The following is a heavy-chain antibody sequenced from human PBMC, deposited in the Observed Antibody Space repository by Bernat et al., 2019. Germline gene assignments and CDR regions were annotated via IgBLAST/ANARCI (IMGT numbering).Heavy chain of an antibody. J-gene: IGHJ6*02. CDR2: ICDDGSKK. D-gene: IGHD4-4*01. Sequence: QVQLVESGGGVVQPGRSLRLSCAASGFTFSSYCMHWVRQAPGKGLEWVADICDDGSKKYYADSVKGRFTISRDNSKNTLYLQMNSLRAEDTAVYYCAGDSDGYSPFSYYSGMDVWGQGTTVTVSS. V-gene: IGHV3-33*01. CDR1: GFTFSSYC. CDR3: AGDSDGYSPFSYYSGMDV.